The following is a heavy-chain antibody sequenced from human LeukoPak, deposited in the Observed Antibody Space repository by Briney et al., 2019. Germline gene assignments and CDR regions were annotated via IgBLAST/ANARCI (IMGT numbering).Heavy chain of an antibody. CDR1: GGSISSSSYN. Sequence: SETLSLTCSVSGGSISSSSYNWGWIRQPPGRGLEWIGSIYYSGSTYYNPSLKSRVTISVDTSKNQFSLKLSSVTAADTAVYYCARDRSRIYDFEYWGQGTLVTVSS. CDR3: ARDRSRIYDFEY. J-gene: IGHJ4*02. CDR2: IYYSGST. V-gene: IGHV4-39*07. D-gene: IGHD6-13*01.